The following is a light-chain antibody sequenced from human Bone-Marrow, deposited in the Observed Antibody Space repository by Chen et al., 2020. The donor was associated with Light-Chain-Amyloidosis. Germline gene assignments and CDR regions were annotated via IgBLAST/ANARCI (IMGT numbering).Light chain of an antibody. V-gene: IGLV3-25*03. Sequence: SYELTQPPSVSVSPGQTARLTCSGDDLPTKYAYGYQQKPGQAPVLVIHRDTERTSGIAERFSGTSSGTTDALTIGGVQAEDEADYRCQAADGSGTYGVIFGGGTKLTIL. CDR3: QAADGSGTYGVI. CDR2: RDT. J-gene: IGLJ2*01. CDR1: DLPTKY.